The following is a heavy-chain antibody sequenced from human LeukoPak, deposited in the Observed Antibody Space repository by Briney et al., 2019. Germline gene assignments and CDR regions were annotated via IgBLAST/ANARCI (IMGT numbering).Heavy chain of an antibody. J-gene: IGHJ4*02. V-gene: IGHV3-23*01. D-gene: IGHD2-2*01. CDR1: GFTFNSYA. CDR3: AKMDQLLDLFDY. CDR2: ISGSGGST. Sequence: PGGSLRLSCAASGFTFNSYAMSWVRQAPGKGLEWVSAISGSGGSTYYADSVKGRFTISRDNSKNTLYLQMNSLRAEDTAVYYCAKMDQLLDLFDYWGQGTLVTVSS.